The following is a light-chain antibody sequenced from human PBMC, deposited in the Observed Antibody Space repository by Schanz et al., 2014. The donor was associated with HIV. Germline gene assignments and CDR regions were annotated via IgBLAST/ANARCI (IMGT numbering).Light chain of an antibody. J-gene: IGKJ2*01. CDR3: QQSDTFPYT. Sequence: DIQMTQSPSTLSASVGDRVSIICRSSQSISSDLAWYQQKPGRAPNLLIYQASTLETGVPSRFSASGSGTEFTLTISNLQPDDFATYYCQQSDTFPYTFGQGTKLEIK. V-gene: IGKV1-5*03. CDR2: QAS. CDR1: QSISSD.